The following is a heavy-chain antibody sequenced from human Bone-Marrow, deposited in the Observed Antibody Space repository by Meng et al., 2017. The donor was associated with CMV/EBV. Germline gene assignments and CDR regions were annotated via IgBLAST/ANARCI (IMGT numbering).Heavy chain of an antibody. CDR2: IYYSGST. D-gene: IGHD2-2*02. Sequence: GSLRLSCTVSGGSVSSGSYYWSWIRQPPGKGLEWIGYIYYSGSTNYNPSLKSRVTISVDTSKNQFSLKLSSVTAADTAVYYCARGRGYQLLYKYYYYYGMDVWDQGTTVTVSS. CDR1: GGSVSSGSYY. V-gene: IGHV4-61*01. CDR3: ARGRGYQLLYKYYYYYGMDV. J-gene: IGHJ6*02.